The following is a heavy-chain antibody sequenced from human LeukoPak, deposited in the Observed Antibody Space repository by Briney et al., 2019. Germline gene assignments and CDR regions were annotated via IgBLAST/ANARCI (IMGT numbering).Heavy chain of an antibody. D-gene: IGHD3-9*01. CDR2: IRYDGSNK. CDR3: AKGLRYFDWFYYMDV. J-gene: IGHJ6*03. Sequence: GGSLRLSCAASGFTFSSYSMSWVRQAPGKGLEWVAFIRYDGSNKYYADSVKGRFTISRDNSKNTLYLQMNSLRAEDTAVYYCAKGLRYFDWFYYMDVWGKGTTVTISS. V-gene: IGHV3-30*02. CDR1: GFTFSSYS.